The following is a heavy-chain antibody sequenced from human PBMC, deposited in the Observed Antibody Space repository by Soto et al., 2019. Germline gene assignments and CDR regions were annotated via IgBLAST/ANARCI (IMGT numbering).Heavy chain of an antibody. CDR2: INHSGTT. J-gene: IGHJ5*02. V-gene: IGHV4-34*01. CDR1: GGSFSGYQ. CDR3: ARGWGFDP. Sequence: ASETLSLTCGVYGGSFSGYQLNWIRQSPGQGLEWIGEINHSGTTKYNPSLESRINLSVDTSKKQFSLKMFSVTAADTAIYYCARGWGFDPWGQGTQVTVYS. D-gene: IGHD7-27*01.